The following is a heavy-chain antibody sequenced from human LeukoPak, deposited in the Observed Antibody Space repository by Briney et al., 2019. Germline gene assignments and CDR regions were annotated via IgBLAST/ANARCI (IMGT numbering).Heavy chain of an antibody. Sequence: PGGSLRLSCAASGFTVSSNYMSWVRQAPGKGLEWVSVIYSGGSTYYADSVKGRLTISRDNSKNTLYLQMNSLRAEDTAVYYCARVGLIYGMDVWGQGTTVTVSS. J-gene: IGHJ6*02. D-gene: IGHD3-10*01. V-gene: IGHV3-53*01. CDR3: ARVGLIYGMDV. CDR1: GFTVSSNY. CDR2: IYSGGST.